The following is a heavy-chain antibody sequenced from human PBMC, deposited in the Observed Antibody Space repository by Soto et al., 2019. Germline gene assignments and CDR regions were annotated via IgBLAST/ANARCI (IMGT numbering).Heavy chain of an antibody. CDR3: AREKHYNEGEDYYDH. Sequence: QITLRESGPTLVNPTQTLTLTCTFSGFSFNTRDVGVGWIRQPPGKALEWLALIYWNDDRRYSPSLKSRLTITKDTSKNQVVLTLTNVDPVDTATYYCAREKHYNEGEDYYDHWGQGTLVTVSS. CDR2: IYWNDDR. CDR1: GFSFNTRDVG. J-gene: IGHJ4*02. D-gene: IGHD3-10*01. V-gene: IGHV2-5*01.